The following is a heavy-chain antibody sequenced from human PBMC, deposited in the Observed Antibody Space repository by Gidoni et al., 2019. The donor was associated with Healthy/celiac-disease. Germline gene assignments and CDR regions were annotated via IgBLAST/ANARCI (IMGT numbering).Heavy chain of an antibody. CDR1: GFTFGDYA. Sequence: EVQLVESGGGLVQPGRSLRLSCTASGFTFGDYAMSWFRQAPGKGLEWGGFIRSKAYGGTTEYAASVKGRFTISRDDSKSIAYLQMNSLKTEDTAVYYCTRALIANSGSYWTYFDYWGQGTLVTVSS. V-gene: IGHV3-49*03. J-gene: IGHJ4*02. CDR3: TRALIANSGSYWTYFDY. D-gene: IGHD1-26*01. CDR2: IRSKAYGGTT.